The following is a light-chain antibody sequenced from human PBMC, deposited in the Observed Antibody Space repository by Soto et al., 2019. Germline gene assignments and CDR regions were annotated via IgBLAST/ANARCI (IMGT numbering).Light chain of an antibody. CDR1: QSISSW. Sequence: DIQMTQSPSTLSASVGDRVTITCRASQSISSWLAWYQQKPGKALNLLIYDASSLQSGVPSRFSGSGSGTEFTLTISSLQPDDFATYYCQQYNSYSFTFGPGTKVDIK. CDR3: QQYNSYSFT. CDR2: DAS. V-gene: IGKV1-5*01. J-gene: IGKJ3*01.